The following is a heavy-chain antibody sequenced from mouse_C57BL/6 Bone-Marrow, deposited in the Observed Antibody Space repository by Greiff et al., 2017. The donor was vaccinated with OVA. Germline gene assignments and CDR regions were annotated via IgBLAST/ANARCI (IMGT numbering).Heavy chain of an antibody. Sequence: EVQLQQSGPELVKPGASVKMSCKASGYTFTDYNMHWVKQSHGKSLEWIGYINPNNGGTSYNQKFKGKATLTVNKSSSTAYMELRSLTSEDSAVYYCARYYYGLWYFDVWGTGTTVTVSS. CDR3: ARYYYGLWYFDV. J-gene: IGHJ1*03. D-gene: IGHD1-1*01. CDR1: GYTFTDYN. CDR2: INPNNGGT. V-gene: IGHV1-22*01.